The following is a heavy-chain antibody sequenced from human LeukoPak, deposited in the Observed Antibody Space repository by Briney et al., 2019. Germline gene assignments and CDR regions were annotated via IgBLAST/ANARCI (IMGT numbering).Heavy chain of an antibody. J-gene: IGHJ4*02. D-gene: IGHD1-14*01. CDR1: GFTFRSHA. V-gene: IGHV3-23*01. Sequence: GGSLRLSCAASGFTFRSHAMSWVRQAPGKGLEWVSTITSISNTYYPDSVKGRFTISRDNSRDTLYLQMNTLRAEDTAIYYCAHRTAFDYWGQGTLVTVSS. CDR2: ITSISNT. CDR3: AHRTAFDY.